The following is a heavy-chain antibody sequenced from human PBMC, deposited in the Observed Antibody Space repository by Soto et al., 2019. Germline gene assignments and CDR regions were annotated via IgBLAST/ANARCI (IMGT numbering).Heavy chain of an antibody. D-gene: IGHD2-2*01. CDR2: ISGSGGST. J-gene: IGHJ4*02. CDR3: AKDGEGYCSSTSCYPFGY. Sequence: PVGSLRLSCAASGFTFSDYAMSWVRQAPGKGLEWVSTISGSGGSTYTADSVKGRFTISRDNSKNTLWLQMNSLRAEDTAVYYCAKDGEGYCSSTSCYPFGYWGQGALVTVSS. CDR1: GFTFSDYA. V-gene: IGHV3-23*01.